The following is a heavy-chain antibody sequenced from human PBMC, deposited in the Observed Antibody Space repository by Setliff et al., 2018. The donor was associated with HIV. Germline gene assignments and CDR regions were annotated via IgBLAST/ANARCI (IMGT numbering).Heavy chain of an antibody. V-gene: IGHV3-15*01. Sequence: PGGSLRPSCAASGFNFTDAWMKWVRQVPGKGLEWVGRIRSKTDGATADHVAAVRGRFTISRDDSKMTLYLQMDSLKPEDTAVYYCAKGMPFNVWGQGAMVTVSS. CDR3: AKGMPFNV. CDR2: IRSKTDGATA. J-gene: IGHJ3*01. CDR1: GFNFTDAW.